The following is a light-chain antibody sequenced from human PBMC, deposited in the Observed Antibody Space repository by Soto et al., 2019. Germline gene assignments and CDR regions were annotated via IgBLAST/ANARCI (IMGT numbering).Light chain of an antibody. Sequence: DIQMTQSPSSLSASVGDRVTITCRASQYIGDFLNWYQQTPGKPPKLLIFGASNLHIGVPSRFSDSGSGTEFTLTISNLQREDFATNYCEESYFILGTFGRGTKVDIK. J-gene: IGKJ1*01. V-gene: IGKV1-39*01. CDR3: EESYFILGT. CDR2: GAS. CDR1: QYIGDF.